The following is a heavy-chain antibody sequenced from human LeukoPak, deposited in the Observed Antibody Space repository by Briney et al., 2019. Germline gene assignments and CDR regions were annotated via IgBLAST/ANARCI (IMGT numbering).Heavy chain of an antibody. CDR1: GFTFSSYS. Sequence: PGGSLRLSCSASGFTFSSYSMDWVRQAPGKGPEYVSGINNNGGSTQYVDSVKGRFTISRDNSKNTVYLQMSSLRPEDTAVYYCVKAKVGATFDSWGQGTLVTVSP. D-gene: IGHD1-26*01. V-gene: IGHV3-64D*06. CDR3: VKAKVGATFDS. CDR2: INNNGGST. J-gene: IGHJ4*02.